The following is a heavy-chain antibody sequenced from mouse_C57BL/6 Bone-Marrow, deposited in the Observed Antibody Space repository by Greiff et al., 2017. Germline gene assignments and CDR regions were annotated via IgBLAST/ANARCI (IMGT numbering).Heavy chain of an antibody. CDR2: ISAGGSYT. D-gene: IGHD1-1*01. J-gene: IGHJ1*03. CDR3: ARDITTVVYFDV. Sequence: EVHLVESGGGLVKPGGSLTLSCAASGFTFSSSAMSWVRQTPEKRLEWVATISAGGSYTYYPDNVKGRFTISRDNAKNKLYLQMSHLKNEYTAMYYCARDITTVVYFDVCGTGTTVAVSS. CDR1: GFTFSSSA. V-gene: IGHV5-4*01.